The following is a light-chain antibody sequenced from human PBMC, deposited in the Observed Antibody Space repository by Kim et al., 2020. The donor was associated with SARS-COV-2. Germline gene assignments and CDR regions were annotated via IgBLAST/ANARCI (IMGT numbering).Light chain of an antibody. Sequence: SVSPGERAALSCRASQSVSSNLDWYQQKPGQAPRLLIYGASTRATGIPARFSGSGSGTEFTLTISSLQSEDFAVYYCQQYNNWWTFGQGTKVDIK. CDR2: GAS. V-gene: IGKV3-15*01. CDR1: QSVSSN. J-gene: IGKJ1*01. CDR3: QQYNNWWT.